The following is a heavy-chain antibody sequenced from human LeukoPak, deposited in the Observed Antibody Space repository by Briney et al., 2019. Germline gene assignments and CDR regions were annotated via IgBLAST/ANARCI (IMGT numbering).Heavy chain of an antibody. J-gene: IGHJ1*01. CDR2: LIPLFGTT. V-gene: IGHV1-69*05. D-gene: IGHD6-19*01. CDR3: ARDPLSYSSGWERYFQH. CDR1: GGTFSSYS. Sequence: SVKVSCKASGGTFSSYSISWVRQAPGQGLECVGGLIPLFGTTNYAQKFRGGVTITTDESPSTAYVELNSLRSEDTAVYYCARDPLSYSSGWERYFQHWGQGTLVTVSS.